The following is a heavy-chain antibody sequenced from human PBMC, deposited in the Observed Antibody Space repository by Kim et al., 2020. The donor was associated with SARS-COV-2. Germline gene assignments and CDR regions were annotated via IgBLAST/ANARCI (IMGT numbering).Heavy chain of an antibody. CDR1: GGSFSGYY. J-gene: IGHJ4*02. CDR2: INHSGST. D-gene: IGHD3-22*01. CDR3: ARGRHYDSSGYYEGGNY. V-gene: IGHV4-34*01. Sequence: SETLSLTCAVYGGSFSGYYWSWIRQPPGKGLEWIGEINHSGSTNYNPSLKSRVTISVDTSKNQFSLKLSSVTAADTAVYYCARGRHYDSSGYYEGGNYWGQGTLVTVSS.